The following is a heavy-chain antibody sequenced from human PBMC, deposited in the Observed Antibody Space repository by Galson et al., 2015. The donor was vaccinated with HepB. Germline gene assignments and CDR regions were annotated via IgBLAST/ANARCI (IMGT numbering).Heavy chain of an antibody. J-gene: IGHJ3*01. D-gene: IGHD2-15*01. Sequence: SVKVSCKASGGIFNDYAISWVRQAPGQGLEWVGGLEWTGGVIPISGSRVKYAQKFEGRVTLTADESTSTAFMELRSLRFEDTAVFFCALSYCSGASCYSSKGALDVWGQGTVVSVSS. CDR1: GGIFNDYA. CDR2: LEWTGGVIPISGSRV. V-gene: IGHV1-69*13. CDR3: ALSYCSGASCYSSKGALDV.